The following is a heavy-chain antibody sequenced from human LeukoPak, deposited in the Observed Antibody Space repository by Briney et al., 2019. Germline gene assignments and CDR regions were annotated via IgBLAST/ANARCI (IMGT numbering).Heavy chain of an antibody. CDR2: SNAGNGNT. D-gene: IGHD3/OR15-3a*01. J-gene: IGHJ2*01. V-gene: IGHV1-3*02. CDR1: GYTFTSYA. Sequence: ASVKVSCKASGYTFTSYAMHWVRQAPGQRLEWMGWSNAGNGNTKYSQEFQGRVTMTTDTSTSTAYMELRSLRSDNTAVYYCARVFDWGSGWYFDLWGRGTLVTVSS. CDR3: ARVFDWGSGWYFDL.